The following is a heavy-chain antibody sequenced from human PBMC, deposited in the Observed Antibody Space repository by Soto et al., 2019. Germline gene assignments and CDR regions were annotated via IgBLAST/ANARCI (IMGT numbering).Heavy chain of an antibody. J-gene: IGHJ4*02. D-gene: IGHD5-12*01. V-gene: IGHV3-30-3*01. CDR2: ISYDGSNK. CDR1: GFTFSSYA. Sequence: QVQLVESGGGVVQPGRSLRLSCAASGFTFSSYAMHWVRQAPGKGLEWVAVISYDGSNKYYAESVKGRFTISRDNSKKPLYLQMDSLRAEETAVYYCARESDIVATNPTFDYWGQGTLVTVSS. CDR3: ARESDIVATNPTFDY.